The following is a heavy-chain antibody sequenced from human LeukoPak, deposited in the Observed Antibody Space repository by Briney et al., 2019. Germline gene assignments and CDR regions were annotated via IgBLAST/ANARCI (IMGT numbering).Heavy chain of an antibody. Sequence: SETLSLTCTVSGDSISNSNYYWGWFRQPPGKGLEWIGSIYYTGSTHYNPSLKCRVTISVDTSKNQFSLKLSSVTAADTAVFYCARRLGSAWYFDYWGQGNPVTVSS. J-gene: IGHJ4*02. D-gene: IGHD6-25*01. CDR2: IYYTGST. CDR1: GDSISNSNYY. CDR3: ARRLGSAWYFDY. V-gene: IGHV4-39*01.